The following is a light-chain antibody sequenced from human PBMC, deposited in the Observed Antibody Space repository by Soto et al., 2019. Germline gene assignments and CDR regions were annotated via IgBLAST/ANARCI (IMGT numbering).Light chain of an antibody. CDR2: LGY. V-gene: IGKV2-28*01. CDR1: QSLLYSNGNNY. J-gene: IGKJ3*01. CDR3: MQALQSPFT. Sequence: DMVMTQSPLSLPVTPGEPASISCRSSQSLLYSNGNNYLDWYLQKPGQSPQLLIYLGYNRASAVPDRLSGSGSGTDFTLKISRVEAEDVGVYYCMQALQSPFTFGPGTKVHIK.